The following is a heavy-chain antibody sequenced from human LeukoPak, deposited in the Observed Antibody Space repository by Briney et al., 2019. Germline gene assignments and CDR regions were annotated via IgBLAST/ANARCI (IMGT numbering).Heavy chain of an antibody. Sequence: PGGSLRLSCEASGFTFNNYVMTWVRQAPGKGLEWVSGISGSGGSTYYADSVKGRFTISRDNSKNTLYLQMNSLRAEDTAVYYCATVPDGDYENYFDYWGQGTLVTVSS. V-gene: IGHV3-23*01. CDR3: ATVPDGDYENYFDY. CDR1: GFTFNNYV. CDR2: ISGSGGST. D-gene: IGHD4-17*01. J-gene: IGHJ4*02.